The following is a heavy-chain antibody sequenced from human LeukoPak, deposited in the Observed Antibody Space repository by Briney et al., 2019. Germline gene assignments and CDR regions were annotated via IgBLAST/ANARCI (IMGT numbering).Heavy chain of an antibody. CDR1: GFTFNNYG. V-gene: IGHV3-30*18. J-gene: IGHJ4*02. D-gene: IGHD2-2*01. Sequence: GGSLRLSCAASGFTFNNYGMHWVRQAPGKGLEWVAVISYDGRDKHYPDSVKGRFTISRDISTDTLWLQMDSLRTEDTAVYYCAKGPLRGTAAAIDYWGQGTLVTVSS. CDR3: AKGPLRGTAAAIDY. CDR2: ISYDGRDK.